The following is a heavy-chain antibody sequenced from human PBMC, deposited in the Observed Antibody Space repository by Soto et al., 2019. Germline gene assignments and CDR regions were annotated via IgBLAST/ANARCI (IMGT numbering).Heavy chain of an antibody. D-gene: IGHD6-19*01. J-gene: IGHJ4*02. CDR2: MSYDGSNK. CDR1: GFTFSSYA. CDR3: ARDKSPYSSGWHNRHFDY. Sequence: ESGGGVVLPGRSLSLSCAASGFTFSSYAMHWVRQAPGKGLEWVAVMSYDGSNKYYADSVKGRFTNSRDNSKKTLYLQMNRLRTEDTAVYYCARDKSPYSSGWHNRHFDYWGQGTLVTVSS. V-gene: IGHV3-30-3*01.